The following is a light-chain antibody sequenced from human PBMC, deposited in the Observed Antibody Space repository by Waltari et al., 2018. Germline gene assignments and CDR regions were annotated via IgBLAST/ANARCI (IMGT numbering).Light chain of an antibody. CDR3: CAYVGYSTWV. Sequence: SALPQPASVSASPGQSITISCPGTSSDVGGYNFVSWYQQHPVKAPQVIIFEISKRPSGVSNRFSGSKSGNTASLTISGLQAEDEANYYCCAYVGYSTWVFGGGTKLTVV. J-gene: IGLJ3*02. CDR1: SSDVGGYNF. V-gene: IGLV2-23*02. CDR2: EIS.